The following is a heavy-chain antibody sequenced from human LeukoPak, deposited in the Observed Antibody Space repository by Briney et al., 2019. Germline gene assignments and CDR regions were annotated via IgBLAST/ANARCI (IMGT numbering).Heavy chain of an antibody. J-gene: IGHJ4*02. D-gene: IGHD2-15*01. V-gene: IGHV3-23*01. CDR1: GFTFSSYA. Sequence: GGSLRLSCAASGFTFSSYAMSWVRQAPGKGLEWVSAISGSGGSTYYADSVKGRFTISRDNSKNTLYLQMNSLRAEDTAVFYCAIAPVVAATYFDYWGQGTLVTVSS. CDR3: AIAPVVAATYFDY. CDR2: ISGSGGST.